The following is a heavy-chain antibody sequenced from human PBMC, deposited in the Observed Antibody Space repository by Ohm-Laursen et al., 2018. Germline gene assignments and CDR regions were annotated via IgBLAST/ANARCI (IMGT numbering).Heavy chain of an antibody. V-gene: IGHV3-48*03. CDR1: GFTFSSYE. CDR3: ARGGQQQVEDY. D-gene: IGHD6-13*01. CDR2: ISSSGSTI. J-gene: IGHJ4*02. Sequence: GSLRLSCAASGFTFSSYEMNWVRQAPGKGLEWVSYISSSGSTIHYADSVKGRFTISRDNAKNSLYLQMNSLRAEDTAVYYCARGGQQQVEDYWGQGTLVTVSS.